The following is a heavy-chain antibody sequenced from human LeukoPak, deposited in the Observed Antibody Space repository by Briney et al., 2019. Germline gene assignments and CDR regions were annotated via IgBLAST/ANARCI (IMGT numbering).Heavy chain of an antibody. V-gene: IGHV3-7*03. CDR1: GFTFSSYW. J-gene: IGHJ4*02. D-gene: IGHD6-13*01. CDR3: ARTFGSSWDTTYFDW. CDR2: IKQDGSEK. Sequence: GGSLRLSCAASGFTFSSYWMSWVRQAPGKGLEWVASIKQDGSEKYYVDSVNGRFTISRDDSTNSLYLQMNSLKIEDTAMYFCARTFGSSWDTTYFDWWGQGTLVTVSS.